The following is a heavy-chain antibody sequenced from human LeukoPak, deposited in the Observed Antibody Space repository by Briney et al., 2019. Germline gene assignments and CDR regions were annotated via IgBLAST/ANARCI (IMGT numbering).Heavy chain of an antibody. CDR3: ARLGGIAVAGTVDV. J-gene: IGHJ6*04. Sequence: GESLKISCKASGYSFTTYWIGWVRQMPGKGLEWVAIIYPGDSDTRYYPSFQGQVTISVDKSISTAYLQWSGLRASDTAMYYCARLGGIAVAGTVDVWGKGTTVTVSS. D-gene: IGHD6-19*01. V-gene: IGHV5-51*01. CDR2: IYPGDSDT. CDR1: GYSFTTYW.